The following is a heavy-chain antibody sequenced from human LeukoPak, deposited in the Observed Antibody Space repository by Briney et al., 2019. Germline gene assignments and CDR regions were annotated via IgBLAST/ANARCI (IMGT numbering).Heavy chain of an antibody. V-gene: IGHV3-9*01. J-gene: IGHJ3*02. CDR3: AKDTERYFDSGAFDI. D-gene: IGHD3-9*01. Sequence: PGRSLRLSCAASGFTFDDYAMHGVRQAPGKGLEWVSGISWNSGSIGYADSVKGRFTISRDNAKNSLYLQMNSLRAEDTALYYCAKDTERYFDSGAFDIWGQGTMVTVSS. CDR1: GFTFDDYA. CDR2: ISWNSGSI.